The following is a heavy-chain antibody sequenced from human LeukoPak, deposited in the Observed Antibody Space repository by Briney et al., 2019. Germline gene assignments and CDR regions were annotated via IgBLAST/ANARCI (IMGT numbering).Heavy chain of an antibody. Sequence: GGSLRLSCVASGFTFSSYWMSWVRQAPGKGLEWVANIKQDGSEKYHVDSVKGRFTISRDNAKNSLYLQMNSLRAEDTAVYYCARAQVVWDYWGQGTLVTVSS. CDR3: ARAQVVWDY. J-gene: IGHJ4*02. D-gene: IGHD2-2*01. V-gene: IGHV3-7*01. CDR2: IKQDGSEK. CDR1: GFTFSSYW.